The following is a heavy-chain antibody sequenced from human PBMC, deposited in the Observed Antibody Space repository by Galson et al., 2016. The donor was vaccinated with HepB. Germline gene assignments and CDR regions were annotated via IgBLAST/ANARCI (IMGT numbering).Heavy chain of an antibody. J-gene: IGHJ3*02. V-gene: IGHV2-5*01. Sequence: PALVKPTQTLTLTCSFSGPSVTTSEVGVGWIRQPPGKALELVALEYWHGDKRYSPSLASRLTITRDTSRNQVVLTVANMDPVDTATYYCVLQTYCGGACYAQDPFDIWGRGTMVTVSS. CDR1: GPSVTTSEVG. CDR3: VLQTYCGGACYAQDPFDI. D-gene: IGHD2-21*02. CDR2: EYWHGDK.